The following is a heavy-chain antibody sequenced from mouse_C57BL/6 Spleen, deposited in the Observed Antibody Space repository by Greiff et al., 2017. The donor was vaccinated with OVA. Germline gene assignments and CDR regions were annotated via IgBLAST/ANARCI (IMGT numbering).Heavy chain of an antibody. CDR3: ARDDYDPFAY. D-gene: IGHD2-4*01. V-gene: IGHV1-42*01. Sequence: VQLQQSGPELVKPGASVKISCKASGYSFTGYYMNWVKQSPEKSLEWIGEINPSTGGTTYNQKFKAKATLTVDKSSSTAYMQLKSLTSEDSAVYYCARDDYDPFAYWGQGTLVTVSA. CDR2: INPSTGGT. CDR1: GYSFTGYY. J-gene: IGHJ3*01.